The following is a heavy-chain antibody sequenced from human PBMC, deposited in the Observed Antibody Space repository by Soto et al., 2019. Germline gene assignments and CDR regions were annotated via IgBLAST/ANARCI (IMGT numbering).Heavy chain of an antibody. J-gene: IGHJ4*02. V-gene: IGHV3-33*01. D-gene: IGHD1-20*01. Sequence: QVQLVESGGGVVQPGRSLRLSCAASGFTFSSYGMHWVRQAPGKGLEWVAVIWYDGSNKYYADSVKGRFTISRDNSKNTLYLQMNSLRAEDTAVYYCARDNSRWMLPTQNFDYWGQGTLVTVSS. CDR2: IWYDGSNK. CDR3: ARDNSRWMLPTQNFDY. CDR1: GFTFSSYG.